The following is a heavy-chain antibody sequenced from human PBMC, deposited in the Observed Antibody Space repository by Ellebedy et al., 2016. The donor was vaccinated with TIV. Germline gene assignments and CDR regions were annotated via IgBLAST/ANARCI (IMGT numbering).Heavy chain of an antibody. CDR2: LYSSGGT. CDR1: GGSISSSSYY. CDR3: ARNLVIFTFEKWYFDL. V-gene: IGHV4-39*01. D-gene: IGHD3/OR15-3a*01. Sequence: SETLSLTCTVSGGSISSSSYYWGWIRQPPGRGLEWIGTLYSSGGTYYNPSLESRVTISVDTSINQFSLKLSSVTAADTAVYYCARNLVIFTFEKWYFDLWGRGTLVTVSS. J-gene: IGHJ2*01.